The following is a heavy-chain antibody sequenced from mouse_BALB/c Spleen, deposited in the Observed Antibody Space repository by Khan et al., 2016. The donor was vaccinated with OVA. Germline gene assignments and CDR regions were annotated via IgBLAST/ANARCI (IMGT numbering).Heavy chain of an antibody. V-gene: IGHV1S137*01. Sequence: QVQLKQSGAELVRPGVSVKISCKGSGYTFTDYAMHWVKQSHAKSLEWIGVISTYYGDANYNQKFKGKATMTVDKSSSTAYMELARLTSEDSAIHYCARGDYGYGYVDVWGAGTTVTVSS. D-gene: IGHD1-1*01. CDR2: ISTYYGDA. J-gene: IGHJ1*01. CDR3: ARGDYGYGYVDV. CDR1: GYTFTDYA.